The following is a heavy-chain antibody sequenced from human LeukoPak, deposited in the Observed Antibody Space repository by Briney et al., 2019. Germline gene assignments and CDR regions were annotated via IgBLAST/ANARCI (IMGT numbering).Heavy chain of an antibody. J-gene: IGHJ4*02. CDR1: GYSFTSYW. V-gene: IGHV5-51*01. CDR2: IYPGDSDT. D-gene: IGHD3-9*01. Sequence: GESLKISCKGSGYSFTSYWSGWVRQMPGKGLEWMGIIYPGDSDTRYSPTIQVQVTIAADKSNSTAYLQWISLKATDTSMYYCARYDILTGYYTSDYWGQGTLVTVSS. CDR3: ARYDILTGYYTSDY.